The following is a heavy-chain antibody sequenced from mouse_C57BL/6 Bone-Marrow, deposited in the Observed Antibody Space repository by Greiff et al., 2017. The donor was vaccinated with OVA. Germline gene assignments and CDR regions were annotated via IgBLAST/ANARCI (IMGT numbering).Heavy chain of an antibody. CDR2: ISYDGSN. J-gene: IGHJ2*01. CDR1: GYSITSGYY. Sequence: ESGPGLVKPSQSLSLTCSVTGYSITSGYYWNWIRQFPGNKLEWMGYISYDGSNNYNPSLKNRISITRDTSKNQFFLKLNSVTTEDTATYDCARGTTVVGYYFDYWGQGTTLTVSS. V-gene: IGHV3-6*01. CDR3: ARGTTVVGYYFDY. D-gene: IGHD1-1*01.